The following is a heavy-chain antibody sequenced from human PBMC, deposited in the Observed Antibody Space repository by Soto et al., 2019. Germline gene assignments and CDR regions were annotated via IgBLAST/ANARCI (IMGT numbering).Heavy chain of an antibody. J-gene: IGHJ3*02. CDR2: IWYDGSNK. Sequence: QVQLVESGGGVVQPGRSLRLSCAASGFTFSSYGMHWVRQAPGKGLEWVAVIWYDGSNKYYADSVKGRFTISRDNSKNTLYLQMNSLRAEDTAVYYCARGRYSSSWKCLGAFDIWGQGTMVTVSS. D-gene: IGHD6-13*01. V-gene: IGHV3-33*01. CDR3: ARGRYSSSWKCLGAFDI. CDR1: GFTFSSYG.